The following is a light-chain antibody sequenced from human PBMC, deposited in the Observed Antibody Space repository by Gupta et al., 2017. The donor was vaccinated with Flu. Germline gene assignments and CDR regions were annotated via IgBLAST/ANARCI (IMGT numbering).Light chain of an antibody. Sequence: DIQMTQSPSSLSASVGDRVTITCRASQTISNYLNWYQQKPGRAPKLLIYATSTLQPGVPSRFSGSGSVTEFTLTISSLQPDDFATYHCQQSYDTLYTFGQGTRVEIK. CDR2: ATS. CDR1: QTISNY. CDR3: QQSYDTLYT. V-gene: IGKV1-39*01. J-gene: IGKJ2*01.